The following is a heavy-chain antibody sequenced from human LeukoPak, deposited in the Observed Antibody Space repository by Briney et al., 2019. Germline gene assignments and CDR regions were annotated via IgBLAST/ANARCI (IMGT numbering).Heavy chain of an antibody. CDR1: GFTFSSYA. J-gene: IGHJ5*02. CDR3: ARHDWFDP. CDR2: ISSNGGST. V-gene: IGHV3-64*01. Sequence: GGSLRLSCAASGFTFSSYAMHWVRQAPGKGLEYVSAISSNGGSTYYANSVKGRFTISRDNSKNTLYLQMNSLRVEDTAVYYCARHDWFDPWGQGTLVTVSS.